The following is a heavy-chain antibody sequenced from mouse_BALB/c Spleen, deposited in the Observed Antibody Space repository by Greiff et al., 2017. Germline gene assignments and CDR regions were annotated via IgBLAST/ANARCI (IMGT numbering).Heavy chain of an antibody. D-gene: IGHD2-3*01. J-gene: IGHJ2*01. Sequence: EVQLVESGGGLVKPGGSLKLSCAASGFTFSSYTMSWVRQTPEKRLEWVATISSGGSYTYYPDSVKGRFTISRDNAKNTLYLQMSSLKSEDTAMYYCTRAGDGYYHFDYWGQGTTLTVSS. CDR3: TRAGDGYYHFDY. CDR2: ISSGGSYT. CDR1: GFTFSSYT. V-gene: IGHV5-6-4*01.